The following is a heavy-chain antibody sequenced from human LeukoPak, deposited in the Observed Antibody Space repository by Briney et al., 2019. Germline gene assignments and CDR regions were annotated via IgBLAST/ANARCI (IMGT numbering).Heavy chain of an antibody. Sequence: PSETLSLTCTVSGGSITSYYWSWIRQPPGKGLEWIGHVFHSGSTNYNPSLKSRVTISVATSKNQFSLKLSSVTAADTAVYYCTRPYSSGWYGTFSIWGQGTMVTVSS. CDR2: VFHSGST. J-gene: IGHJ3*02. CDR3: TRPYSSGWYGTFSI. D-gene: IGHD6-19*01. V-gene: IGHV4-59*01. CDR1: GGSITSYY.